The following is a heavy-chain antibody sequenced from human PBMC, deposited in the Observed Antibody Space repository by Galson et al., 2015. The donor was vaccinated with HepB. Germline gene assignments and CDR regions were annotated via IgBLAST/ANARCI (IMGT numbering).Heavy chain of an antibody. Sequence: SLRLSCAASGFTFSSYWMHWVRQAPGKGLVWVSRINSDGSSTSYADSVKGRSTISRDNAKNTLYLQMNGLRAEDTAVYYCASTPNVGYCSGGRCYSPWVGRYGMDVWGQGTTVTVSS. CDR3: ASTPNVGYCSGGRCYSPWVGRYGMDV. D-gene: IGHD2-15*01. CDR1: GFTFSSYW. J-gene: IGHJ6*02. V-gene: IGHV3-74*01. CDR2: INSDGSST.